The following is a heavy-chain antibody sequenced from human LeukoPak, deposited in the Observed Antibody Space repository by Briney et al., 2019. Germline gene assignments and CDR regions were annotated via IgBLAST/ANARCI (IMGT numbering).Heavy chain of an antibody. J-gene: IGHJ1*01. CDR2: IGSNGGST. D-gene: IGHD3-10*01. CDR1: GFTFSNFA. V-gene: IGHV3-64*01. CDR3: ARWQTGMDH. Sequence: GGSLRLSCAASGFTFSNFAMHWVRQAPGKGLEYVSGIGSNGGSTSYANSVKGRFTISRDNSKNTLFLQMGSLRAEDMAVYYCARWQTGMDHWGQGTLVTVSS.